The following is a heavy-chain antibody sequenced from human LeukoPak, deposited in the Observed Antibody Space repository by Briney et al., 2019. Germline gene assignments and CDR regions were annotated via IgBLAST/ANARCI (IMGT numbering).Heavy chain of an antibody. V-gene: IGHV3-7*01. CDR3: VRVDPAKSDDC. J-gene: IGHJ4*02. Sequence: GGSLRLSCAASGFTFSTYWMSWVRQAPGKGLEWVANIKQDGGEKHYVDSVKGRFTISRDNAENSLYLQMNSLTADDTAVYYCVRVDPAKSDDCWGQGTLVTVSS. CDR2: IKQDGGEK. CDR1: GFTFSTYW.